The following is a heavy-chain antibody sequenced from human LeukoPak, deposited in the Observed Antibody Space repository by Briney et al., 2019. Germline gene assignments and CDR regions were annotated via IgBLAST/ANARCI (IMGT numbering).Heavy chain of an antibody. J-gene: IGHJ6*02. D-gene: IGHD1-26*01. CDR2: IGNNGGYT. Sequence: GGSLRLSCSASGFIFSNYAMHWVRQAPGKGLEYVSTIGNNGGYTYYADSVKGRFTISRDNAKNTVSLQMNSLRAEDTAVYYCASDGAYAMAVWGRGTTVTVSS. V-gene: IGHV3-64*04. CDR3: ASDGAYAMAV. CDR1: GFIFSNYA.